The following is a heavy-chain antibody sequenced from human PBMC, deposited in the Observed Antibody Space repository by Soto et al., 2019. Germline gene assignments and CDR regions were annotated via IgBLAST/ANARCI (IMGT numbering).Heavy chain of an antibody. CDR2: IIPIFGTA. V-gene: IGHV1-69*01. CDR1: GGTFSSYA. Sequence: QVQLVQSGAEVKKPGSSVKVSCKASGGTFSSYAISWVRQAPGQGLEWMGGIIPIFGTANYAQKFQGRVTITADESTSTAYMELSSLRSEDTAVYYCARGGRRYSSSWLSPPYDYWGQGTLVTVSS. J-gene: IGHJ4*02. D-gene: IGHD6-13*01. CDR3: ARGGRRYSSSWLSPPYDY.